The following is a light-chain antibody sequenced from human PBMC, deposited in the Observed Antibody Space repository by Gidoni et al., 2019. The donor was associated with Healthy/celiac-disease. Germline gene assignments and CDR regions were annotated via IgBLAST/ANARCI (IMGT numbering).Light chain of an antibody. J-gene: IGKJ1*01. V-gene: IGKV3-20*01. CDR1: QSVSSSY. CDR2: GAS. CDR3: QQYGRSPRT. Sequence: EILFTPPPGTLSLSPGERATLSCRASQSVSSSYLAWYQQKPGQAPRLLIYGASSRATGIPDRFSGSGSGTDFTLTISRLEPEDCAVYYCQQYGRSPRTFGQGTKVEIK.